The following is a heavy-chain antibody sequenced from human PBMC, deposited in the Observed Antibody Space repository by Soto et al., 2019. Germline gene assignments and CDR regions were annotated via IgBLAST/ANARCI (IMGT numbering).Heavy chain of an antibody. Sequence: SVKVSCKESRGTLRSYAISWVRQAHGQVLEWMGGIIPIFGTANYAHKIQGRVTITADKCTSTADIEVRRLRSEDAAVYHGASGVVVVPAAMKLAPSSQGTAVTAAS. CDR1: RGTLRSYA. CDR2: IIPIFGTA. J-gene: IGHJ5*02. CDR3: ASGVVVVPAAMKLAP. D-gene: IGHD2-2*01. V-gene: IGHV1-69*06.